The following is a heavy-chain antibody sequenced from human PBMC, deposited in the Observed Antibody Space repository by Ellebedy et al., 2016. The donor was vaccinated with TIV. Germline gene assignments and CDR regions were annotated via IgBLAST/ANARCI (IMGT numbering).Heavy chain of an antibody. Sequence: PGGSLRLSCEASGIIVSDYFMNWVRQAPGKGLEWVSVLYPDAKTNYTDSVNGRFIVSRDSSKNTLYLQMNSLTAEATAVYYCARDPGGGGDFGDNWFDPWGQGTLVTVSS. CDR3: ARDPGGGGDFGDNWFDP. D-gene: IGHD2-21*01. J-gene: IGHJ5*02. CDR1: GIIVSDYF. V-gene: IGHV3-66*01. CDR2: LYPDAKT.